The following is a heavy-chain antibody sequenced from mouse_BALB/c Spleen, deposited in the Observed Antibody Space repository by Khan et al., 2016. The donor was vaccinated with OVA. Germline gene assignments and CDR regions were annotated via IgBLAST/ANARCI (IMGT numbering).Heavy chain of an antibody. CDR3: AKNYRADVYCDY. CDR2: IYPFNDDT. CDR1: GYTFTSYV. V-gene: IGHV1S136*01. Sequence: VQLQQSSPELVKPGASVKMSCKASGYTFTSYVMHWVKQKPGQGLEWVGYIYPFNDDTKYNEKYKGKATLTSDKSSSTASMELRRMTSEDSAVDFCAKNYRADVYCDYWGQGTTLTVSS. J-gene: IGHJ2*01. D-gene: IGHD2-14*01.